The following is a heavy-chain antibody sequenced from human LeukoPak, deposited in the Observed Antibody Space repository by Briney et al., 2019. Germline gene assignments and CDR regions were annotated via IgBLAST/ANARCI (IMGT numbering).Heavy chain of an antibody. CDR2: IWYDGSTK. V-gene: IGHV3-33*01. CDR3: ARDRSYSSGWCGTFDY. CDR1: GFTFSTYG. D-gene: IGHD6-19*01. Sequence: WGSLRLSCAASGFTFSTYGMHWVRQAPGKGLEWVAIIWYDGSTKYYADSVKGRFTISRDNSKNTLYLQTNSLRAEDTAVYYCARDRSYSSGWCGTFDYWGQGTLVTVSS. J-gene: IGHJ4*02.